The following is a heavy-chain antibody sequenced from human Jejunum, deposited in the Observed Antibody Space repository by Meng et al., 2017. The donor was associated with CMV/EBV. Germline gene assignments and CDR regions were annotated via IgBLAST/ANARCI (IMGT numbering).Heavy chain of an antibody. D-gene: IGHD5-18*01. V-gene: IGHV3-23*01. CDR1: GFTLSSFA. Sequence: ASGFTLSSFAMTWVRQAPGKGLELVSTISAASITYYADSLKGRFTISRDDSKNTVYLQMNSLRAEDTAMYYCAKSLVDTAMDLEHWGQGTLGTVSS. J-gene: IGHJ1*01. CDR2: ISAASIT. CDR3: AKSLVDTAMDLEH.